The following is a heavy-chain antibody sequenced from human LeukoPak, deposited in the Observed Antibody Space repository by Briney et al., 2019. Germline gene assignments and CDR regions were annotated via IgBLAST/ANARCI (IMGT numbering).Heavy chain of an antibody. J-gene: IGHJ4*02. CDR3: ARGHYYDSSGYYPGDY. D-gene: IGHD3-22*01. CDR1: GYTFTSYA. Sequence: ASVKVSCKASGYTFTSYAMHWVRQAPGQRLEWMGWINAGNGNTKYSQKFQGRVTITRDTSASTAYMELSSLRSEDTAVYYCARGHYYDSSGYYPGDYWGQGTLVTVSS. CDR2: INAGNGNT. V-gene: IGHV1-3*01.